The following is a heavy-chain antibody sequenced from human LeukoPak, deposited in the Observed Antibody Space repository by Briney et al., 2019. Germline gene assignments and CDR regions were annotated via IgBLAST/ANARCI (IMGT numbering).Heavy chain of an antibody. Sequence: GGSLRLSCAASGFTFSNAWMSWVRQAPGKGLEWVGRIKSKTDGGTTDYAAPVKGRFTISRDDSKNTLYLQMNSLKTEDTAVYYCTLSNYYGPGSYSGYWGQGTLVTVSS. J-gene: IGHJ4*02. CDR1: GFTFSNAW. CDR3: TLSNYYGPGSYSGY. D-gene: IGHD3-10*01. V-gene: IGHV3-15*01. CDR2: IKSKTDGGTT.